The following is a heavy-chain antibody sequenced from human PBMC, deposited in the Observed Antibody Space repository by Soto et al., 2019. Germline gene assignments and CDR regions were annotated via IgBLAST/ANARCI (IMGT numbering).Heavy chain of an antibody. CDR2: IKEDGSEK. CDR1: GFTFSTYW. Sequence: GGSQRLSCVVSGFTFSTYWMSWVRQAPGKGLEWVANIKEDGSEKYYLDSVKGRFTIYRDNAKNSLYLQMNSLRAEDTAVYYCARDKVVGPTTLDYWGQGTLVTVSS. J-gene: IGHJ4*02. V-gene: IGHV3-7*03. CDR3: ARDKVVGPTTLDY. D-gene: IGHD1-26*01.